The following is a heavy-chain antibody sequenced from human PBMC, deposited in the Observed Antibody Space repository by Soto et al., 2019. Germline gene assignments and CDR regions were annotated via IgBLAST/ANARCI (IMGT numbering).Heavy chain of an antibody. CDR3: AKALGELSPESYDY. CDR1: GFSFSYYG. J-gene: IGHJ4*02. Sequence: QVQLVESGGGVVQPGRSLRLSCATSGFSFSYYGMHWVRQAPGKGLAWVAMISYDGSDQFYADSVRGRFTISRDNSKNTLNLQMNSLRGDDTAVYYCAKALGELSPESYDYWGQGTLITVSS. CDR2: ISYDGSDQ. V-gene: IGHV3-30*18. D-gene: IGHD3-16*02.